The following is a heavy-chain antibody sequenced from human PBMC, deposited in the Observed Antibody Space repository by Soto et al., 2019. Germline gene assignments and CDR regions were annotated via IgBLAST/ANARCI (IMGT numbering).Heavy chain of an antibody. CDR2: IYWDDDK. V-gene: IGHV2-5*02. J-gene: IGHJ4*02. CDR3: AHRVLRTVFGLVTTTAIYFDL. CDR1: GFSLTTSGVG. Sequence: QITLNESGPTVVRPTETLTLTCRFSGFSLTTSGVGVGWIRQSPGKAPEWLALIYWDDDKSYSASLKSRLTITKDTSKNQVVLTVSDLDPTDTATYYCAHRVLRTVFGLVTTTAIYFDLWGQGTPVAVSS. D-gene: IGHD3-3*01.